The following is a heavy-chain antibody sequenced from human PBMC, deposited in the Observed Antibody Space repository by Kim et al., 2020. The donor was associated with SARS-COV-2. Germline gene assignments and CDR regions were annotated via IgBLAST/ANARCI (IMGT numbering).Heavy chain of an antibody. CDR3: AKDKGPIAARPDAFDI. J-gene: IGHJ3*02. D-gene: IGHD6-6*01. Sequence: GGSLRLSCAASGFTFDDYAMHWVRQAPGKGLEWVSGISWNSGSIGYADSVKGRFTISRDNAKNSLYLQMNSLRAEDTALYYCAKDKGPIAARPDAFDIWG. CDR1: GFTFDDYA. V-gene: IGHV3-9*01. CDR2: ISWNSGSI.